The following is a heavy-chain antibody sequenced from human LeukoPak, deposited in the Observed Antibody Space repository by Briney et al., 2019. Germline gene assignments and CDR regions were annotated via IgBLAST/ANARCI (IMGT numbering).Heavy chain of an antibody. D-gene: IGHD1-14*01. J-gene: IGHJ4*02. CDR3: TTDRGITDLPLFGY. Sequence: GGSLRLSCAASGFTFSRYAMSWVRQAPGKGLEWVSTINAGGDNTYYADSVKGRFSISKDNSKNTVSLQMNSLRAEDTAVYFCTTDRGITDLPLFGYWGQGTLVTVSS. V-gene: IGHV3-23*01. CDR2: INAGGDNT. CDR1: GFTFSRYA.